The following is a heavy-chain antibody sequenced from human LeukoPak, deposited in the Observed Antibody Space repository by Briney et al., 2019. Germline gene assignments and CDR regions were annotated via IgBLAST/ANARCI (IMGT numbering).Heavy chain of an antibody. CDR1: GYTFTSYD. CDR3: ARVGGRSSWINWFDP. Sequence: ASVKVSCKASGYTFTSYDINWVRQATGQGLEWMGWMNPNSGNTGYAQKFQGRVTITRNTSISIAYMELSSLRSEDAAVYYCARVGGRSSWINWFDPWGQGTLVTVSS. CDR2: MNPNSGNT. J-gene: IGHJ5*02. D-gene: IGHD6-13*01. V-gene: IGHV1-8*03.